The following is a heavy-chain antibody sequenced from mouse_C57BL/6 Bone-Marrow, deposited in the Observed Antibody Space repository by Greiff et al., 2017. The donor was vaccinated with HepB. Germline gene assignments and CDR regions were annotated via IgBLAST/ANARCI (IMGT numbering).Heavy chain of an antibody. CDR3: AREGRTALFAY. V-gene: IGHV1-55*01. D-gene: IGHD3-3*01. Sequence: VKLQQSGAELVKPGASVKMSCKASGYTFTSYWITWVKQRPGQGLEWIGDIYPGSGSTNYNEKFKSKATLTVDTSSSTAYMQLSSLTSEDSAVYYCAREGRTALFAYWGQGTLVTVSA. CDR1: GYTFTSYW. J-gene: IGHJ3*01. CDR2: IYPGSGST.